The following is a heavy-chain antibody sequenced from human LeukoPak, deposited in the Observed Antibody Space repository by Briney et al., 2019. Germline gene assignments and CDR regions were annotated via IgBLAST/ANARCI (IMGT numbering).Heavy chain of an antibody. CDR2: ISSSSSYI. Sequence: PGGSLRLSCAASGFTVSSNYMSWVRQAPGKGLEWVSSISSSSSYIYYADSVKGRFTISRDNAKNSLYLQMNSLRGEDTAVYYCARGYDSSGYYDFDYWGQGTLVTVSS. CDR3: ARGYDSSGYYDFDY. J-gene: IGHJ4*02. CDR1: GFTVSSNY. V-gene: IGHV3-21*01. D-gene: IGHD3-22*01.